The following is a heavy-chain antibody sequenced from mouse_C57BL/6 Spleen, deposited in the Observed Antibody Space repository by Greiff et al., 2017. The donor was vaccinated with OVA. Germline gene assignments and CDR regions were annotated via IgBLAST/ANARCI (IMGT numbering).Heavy chain of an antibody. Sequence: QVQLQQPGAELVRPGSSVKLSCKASGYTFTSYWMDWVKQRPGQGLEWIGNIYPSDSETHYNQKFKDKATLTVDKSSSTAYMQLSSLTSEDSAVYYCGRGDGGDYWGQGTTLTVSS. V-gene: IGHV1-61*01. CDR2: IYPSDSET. J-gene: IGHJ2*01. CDR1: GYTFTSYW. CDR3: GRGDGGDY. D-gene: IGHD2-3*01.